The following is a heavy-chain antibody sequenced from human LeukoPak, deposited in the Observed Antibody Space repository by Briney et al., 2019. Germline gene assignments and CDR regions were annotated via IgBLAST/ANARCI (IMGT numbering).Heavy chain of an antibody. D-gene: IGHD5-12*01. Sequence: PGGSLRLSCAASGFTFSNAWMSWVRQAPGKGLEWVGRIKSKTDGGTTDYAAPVKGRFTISRDDSKNTLYLQMNSLKTEDTAVYYCTTELPYSGYGDQTDYWGQGTLVTVSS. CDR1: GFTFSNAW. CDR2: IKSKTDGGTT. J-gene: IGHJ4*02. V-gene: IGHV3-15*01. CDR3: TTELPYSGYGDQTDY.